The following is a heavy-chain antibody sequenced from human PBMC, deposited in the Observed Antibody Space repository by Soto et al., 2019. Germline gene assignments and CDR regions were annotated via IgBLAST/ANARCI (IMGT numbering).Heavy chain of an antibody. CDR1: GGSFSGYY. J-gene: IGHJ5*02. CDR2: INHSGST. V-gene: IGHV4-34*01. Sequence: LSLTCAVYGGSFSGYYWSWIRRPPGKGLEWIGEINHSGSTNYNPSLKSRVTISVDTSKNQFSLKLSSVTAADTAVYYCARGGWFGDHGWFDPWGQGTLVTVSS. D-gene: IGHD3-10*01. CDR3: ARGGWFGDHGWFDP.